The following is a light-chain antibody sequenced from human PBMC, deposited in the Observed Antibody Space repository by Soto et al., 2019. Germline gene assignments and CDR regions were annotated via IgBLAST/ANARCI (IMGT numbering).Light chain of an antibody. CDR1: SGSIASNY. CDR3: QSYDATNQV. V-gene: IGLV6-57*01. Sequence: NSMLTQPHSVSESPGKTVIISCTRSSGSIASNYVQWYQQRPRSSPTPVIYEYNQRPSRVRDRFSCSIDSSSNSASPTISGLETEDEDDYFCQSYDATNQVFGGGTKLTVL. J-gene: IGLJ3*02. CDR2: EYN.